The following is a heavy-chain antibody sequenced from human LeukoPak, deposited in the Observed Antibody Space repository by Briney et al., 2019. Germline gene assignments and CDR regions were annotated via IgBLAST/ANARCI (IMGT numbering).Heavy chain of an antibody. D-gene: IGHD4-23*01. Sequence: SVKVSCKASGGTFSNYAINWVRQAPGQGLEWMGGITPIFGTAKYAQKFQGRVTTTAVESMSTAYMELSSLRSEDTAVYYCARGWLAETTVVTPYNYWGQGTLVTVSS. J-gene: IGHJ4*02. V-gene: IGHV1-69*13. CDR2: ITPIFGTA. CDR1: GGTFSNYA. CDR3: ARGWLAETTVVTPYNY.